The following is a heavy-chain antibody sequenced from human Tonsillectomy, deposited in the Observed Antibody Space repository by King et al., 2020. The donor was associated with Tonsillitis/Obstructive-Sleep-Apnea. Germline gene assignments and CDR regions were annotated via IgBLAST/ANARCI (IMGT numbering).Heavy chain of an antibody. J-gene: IGHJ6*03. CDR3: AIGIGYCSSTSCYNLPYMDV. CDR1: GGSFSGYY. V-gene: IGHV4-34*01. Sequence: VQLQQWGAGLLKPSETLSLTCAVSGGSFSGYYWSWIRQPPGKGLEWIGEINHSGSTNYNPSLKSRVTISVDTSKNQFSLRLSSVTAADTAVYYCAIGIGYCSSTSCYNLPYMDVWGKGTTVTVSS. CDR2: INHSGST. D-gene: IGHD2-2*02.